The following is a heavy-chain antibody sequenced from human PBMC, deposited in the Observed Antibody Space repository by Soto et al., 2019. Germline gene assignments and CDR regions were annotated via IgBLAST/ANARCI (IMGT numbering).Heavy chain of an antibody. V-gene: IGHV3-53*02. CDR1: GFTVSSNY. Sequence: EVQLVETGGGLIQPGGSLRLSCAASGFTVSSNYMSWVRQAPGKGLEWVSVIYSGGSTYYADSVKGRFTISRDNSKNTLYLQMNSLRAEDTAVYYCARGGGWVVASPFDYWGQGTLVTVSS. J-gene: IGHJ4*02. D-gene: IGHD2-15*01. CDR3: ARGGGWVVASPFDY. CDR2: IYSGGST.